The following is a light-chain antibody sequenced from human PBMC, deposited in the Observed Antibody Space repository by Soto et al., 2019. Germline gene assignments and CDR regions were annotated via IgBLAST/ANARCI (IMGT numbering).Light chain of an antibody. V-gene: IGKV1-27*01. CDR1: QGISNY. CDR2: AAS. Sequence: DIQMTQSPSSLSASVGDRVTITCRASQGISNYLAWYQQKPGKVPKLLIYAASTLQSGVPSRFSGSGSGTDFTLTISSLQPADVATYYYQKYNTAPPFTFGPGTKVDIK. CDR3: QKYNTAPPFT. J-gene: IGKJ3*01.